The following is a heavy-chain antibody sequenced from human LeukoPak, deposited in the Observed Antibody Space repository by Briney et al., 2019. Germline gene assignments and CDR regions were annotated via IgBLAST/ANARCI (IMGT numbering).Heavy chain of an antibody. J-gene: IGHJ4*02. CDR3: ARDPDQIVGANFDY. Sequence: GGSLRLSCVASGFTFSTYWMNWVRQAPGKGLEWVANIKQDGSGKYYVDSVKGRFTISRDNAKNSPYLQMNSLTAEDTAVYYCARDPDQIVGANFDYWGQGTLVTVSS. V-gene: IGHV3-7*01. D-gene: IGHD1-26*01. CDR1: GFTFSTYW. CDR2: IKQDGSGK.